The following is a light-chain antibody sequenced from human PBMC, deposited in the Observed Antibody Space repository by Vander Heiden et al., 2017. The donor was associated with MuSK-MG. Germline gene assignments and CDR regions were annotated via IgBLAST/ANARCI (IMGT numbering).Light chain of an antibody. CDR3: HQYGSSPPYT. CDR1: QFISNSY. CDR2: ATS. Sequence: EIVLTQSPGTLSLSPGERATLSCRASQFISNSYLAWYQQKPGQAPRVLIYATSSRDTGIPDRFSGSGSGTDFTLSISKLEPEDSAVYYCHQYGSSPPYTFGQGTKLEIK. J-gene: IGKJ2*01. V-gene: IGKV3-20*01.